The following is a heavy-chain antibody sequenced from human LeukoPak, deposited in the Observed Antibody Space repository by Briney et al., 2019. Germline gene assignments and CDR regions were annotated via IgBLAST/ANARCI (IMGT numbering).Heavy chain of an antibody. V-gene: IGHV3-23*01. CDR3: AKAMSGGSGTYYPHQYYMDV. CDR2: ISGSGGST. Sequence: PGGSLRLSCAASGFTFSSYAMSWVRQAPGKGLEWVSCISGSGGSTHYADSVKGRFTISRDNSKNTLYLQMNSLRAEDTAVYYCAKAMSGGSGTYYPHQYYMDVWGKGTTVTVSS. CDR1: GFTFSSYA. D-gene: IGHD3-10*01. J-gene: IGHJ6*03.